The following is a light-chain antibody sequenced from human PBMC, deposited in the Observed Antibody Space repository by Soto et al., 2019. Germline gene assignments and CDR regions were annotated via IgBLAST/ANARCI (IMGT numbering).Light chain of an antibody. CDR1: HSNIGRNS. Sequence: QSVLTQPPSASGPPGQRVTIPCSGTHSNIGRNSVNWYLQLPGTAPRLLIFSSNQRPLGVPDRFSGSRSGTSASLAITGLRSEDDAYYYCAAWDDSLNGRVFGGGTKLTVL. CDR3: AAWDDSLNGRV. J-gene: IGLJ3*02. V-gene: IGLV1-44*01. CDR2: SSN.